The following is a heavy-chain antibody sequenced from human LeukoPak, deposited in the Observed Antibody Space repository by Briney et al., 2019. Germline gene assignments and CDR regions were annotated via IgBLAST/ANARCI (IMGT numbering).Heavy chain of an antibody. CDR2: IYYSGST. J-gene: IGHJ5*02. CDR1: GGSISSSSYY. V-gene: IGHV4-39*01. Sequence: SETLSLTCTVAGGSISSSSYYWGWLRQPPGKGLEWFGSIYYSGSTYYNPSLKTRVYISVDTSKNQFSLKLSSMTAADTAVYYCARHPTSNYDILTGYYGHGLFDWFDPWGQGTLVTVSS. CDR3: ARHPTSNYDILTGYYGHGLFDWFDP. D-gene: IGHD3-9*01.